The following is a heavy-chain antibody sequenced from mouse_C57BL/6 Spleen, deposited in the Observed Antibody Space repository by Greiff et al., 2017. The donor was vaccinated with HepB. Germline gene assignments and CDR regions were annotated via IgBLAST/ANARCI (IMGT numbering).Heavy chain of an antibody. CDR3: ARTVSRGKAMDY. CDR1: GFSLTSYA. D-gene: IGHD6-2*01. J-gene: IGHJ4*01. Sequence: VQLQESGPGLVAPSQSLSITCTVSGFSLTSYAISWVRQPPGKGLEWLGVIWTGGGTNYNSALKSRLSISKDNSKSQVFLKINSLQTDDKSMYYCARTVSRGKAMDYWGQGTSVTVAS. V-gene: IGHV2-9-1*01. CDR2: IWTGGGT.